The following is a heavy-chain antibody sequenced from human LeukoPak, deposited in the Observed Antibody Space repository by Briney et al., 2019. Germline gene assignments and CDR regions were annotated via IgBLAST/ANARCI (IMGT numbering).Heavy chain of an antibody. V-gene: IGHV4-59*01. Sequence: PSETLSLTCTVSGGSISSYYWSWIRQPPGKGLEWIGYIYYSGSTNYNPSLKSRVTISVDTSKNQFSLKLSSVTAADTAVYYCATSLGGYYFDYWGQGTLVTVSS. CDR3: ATSLGGYYFDY. D-gene: IGHD5-12*01. CDR1: GGSISSYY. J-gene: IGHJ4*02. CDR2: IYYSGST.